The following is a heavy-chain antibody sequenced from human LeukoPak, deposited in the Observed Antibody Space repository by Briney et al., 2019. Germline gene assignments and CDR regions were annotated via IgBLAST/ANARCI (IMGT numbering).Heavy chain of an antibody. J-gene: IGHJ5*02. Sequence: GGSLRLSCAASGFTFSSYAMSWVRQAPGKGLEWVSAISGSGGSTYSADSVKGRFTISRVNSKNTLYLQMNSLRAEDTAVYYCARDMYYYGSGSYDPWGQGTLVTVSS. V-gene: IGHV3-23*01. D-gene: IGHD3-10*01. CDR3: ARDMYYYGSGSYDP. CDR2: ISGSGGST. CDR1: GFTFSSYA.